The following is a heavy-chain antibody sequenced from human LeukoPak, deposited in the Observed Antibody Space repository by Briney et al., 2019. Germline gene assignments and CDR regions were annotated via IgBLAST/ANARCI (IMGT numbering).Heavy chain of an antibody. Sequence: GGSLRLSCAASGFTFSSYAMHWVRRAPGKGLEWVAVISYDGSNKYYADSVKGRFTISRDNSKNTLYLQMNSLRAEDTAVYYCARAGAEAYSSSPVDYWGQGTLVTVSS. J-gene: IGHJ4*02. D-gene: IGHD6-6*01. CDR3: ARAGAEAYSSSPVDY. CDR2: ISYDGSNK. V-gene: IGHV3-30*01. CDR1: GFTFSSYA.